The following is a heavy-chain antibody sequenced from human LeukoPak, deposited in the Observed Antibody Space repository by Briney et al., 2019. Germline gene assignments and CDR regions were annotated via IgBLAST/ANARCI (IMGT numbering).Heavy chain of an antibody. V-gene: IGHV4-39*07. CDR1: GGSFSSDY. J-gene: IGHJ5*02. CDR3: ARDDLRPSGGFDP. CDR2: IYYSGST. D-gene: IGHD6-19*01. Sequence: SETLSLTCTRSGGSFSSDYWGWIRQPPGKGLEWIGSIYYSGSTYYNPSLKSRVTISVDTSKNQFSLKLSSVTAADTAVYYCARDDLRPSGGFDPSGQGTLVTVSS.